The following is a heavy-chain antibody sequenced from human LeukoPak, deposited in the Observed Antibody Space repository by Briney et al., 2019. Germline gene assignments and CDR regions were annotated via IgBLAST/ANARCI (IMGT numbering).Heavy chain of an antibody. CDR2: IYYSGST. CDR3: ARVKWSQRSFDY. CDR1: SGSISNYY. Sequence: SETLSLTCTISSGSISNYYWSWIRQPPGKGLEWIGYIYYSGSTYYNPSLKSRVTISVDTSKNQFSLKLSSVTAADTAVYYCARVKWSQRSFDYWGQGTLVTVSS. V-gene: IGHV4-59*12. D-gene: IGHD2-15*01. J-gene: IGHJ4*02.